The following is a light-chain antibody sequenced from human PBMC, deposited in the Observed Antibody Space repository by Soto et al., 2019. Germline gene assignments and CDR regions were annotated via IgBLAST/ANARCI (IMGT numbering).Light chain of an antibody. CDR1: QSVSSD. J-gene: IGKJ1*01. CDR3: QQYNTWHPKMA. Sequence: VVTQSPATLSVFPGETATLSCRASQSVSSDLAWYQQRPGQAPRLLIYGASTRATGIPARFRVSGSGTEFRLTISSLQSEDVATYYCQQYNTWHPKMAFGRGTKVEIK. V-gene: IGKV3-15*01. CDR2: GAS.